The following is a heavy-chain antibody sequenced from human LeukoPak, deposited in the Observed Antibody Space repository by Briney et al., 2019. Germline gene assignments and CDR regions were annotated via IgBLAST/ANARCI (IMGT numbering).Heavy chain of an antibody. CDR2: ISGSGEGT. Sequence: VQPGGSLRLSCAGSDYAFYSYAMTWVRQAPGKGLEWVSAISGSGEGTYYSDSVKGRFTISRDNSKDMLYLQMNDLGAEDTAVYYCTSDYGLYDYYMGVWGKGTTVTVS. CDR1: DYAFYSYA. V-gene: IGHV3-23*01. J-gene: IGHJ6*03. CDR3: TSDYGLYDYYMGV. D-gene: IGHD4/OR15-4a*01.